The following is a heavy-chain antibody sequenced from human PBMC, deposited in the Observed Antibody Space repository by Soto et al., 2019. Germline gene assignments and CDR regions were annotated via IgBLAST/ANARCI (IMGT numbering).Heavy chain of an antibody. D-gene: IGHD6-19*01. CDR2: ISSSSSYI. J-gene: IGHJ6*02. Sequence: EVQLVESGGGLVKPGGSLRLSCAASGFTFSSYSMNWVRQAPGKGLEWVSSISSSSSYIYYADSVKGRFTISRDNAKNSLYLQMNSLRAEATAVYYCARVSAVDGGYYYGIDVWGLGTTVTVSS. V-gene: IGHV3-21*01. CDR1: GFTFSSYS. CDR3: ARVSAVDGGYYYGIDV.